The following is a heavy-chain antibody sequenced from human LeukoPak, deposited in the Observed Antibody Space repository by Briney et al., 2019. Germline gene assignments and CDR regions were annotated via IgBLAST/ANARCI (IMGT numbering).Heavy chain of an antibody. J-gene: IGHJ3*02. D-gene: IGHD6-25*01. CDR2: ISSSSSYI. CDR1: GFTFSSYS. CDR3: ARRSAAKDAFDI. Sequence: GGSLRLSCAASGFTFSSYSMNWVRQAPGKGLEWVSSISSSSSYIYYADSVKGRFTISRDNAKNSLYLQMNSLRAEDTAVYYCARRSAAKDAFDIWGQGTKVTVSS. V-gene: IGHV3-21*01.